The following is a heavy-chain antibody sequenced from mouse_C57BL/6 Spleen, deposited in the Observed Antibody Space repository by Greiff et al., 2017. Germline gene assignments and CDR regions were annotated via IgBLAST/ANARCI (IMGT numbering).Heavy chain of an antibody. CDR3: ARKSTGTLYWYFDV. Sequence: VQLKESGPELVKPGASVKISCKASGYSFTDYNMNWVKQSNGKSLEWIGVINPNYGTTSYNQKFKGKSTLTVDQSSSTAYMQLNSLTSEDSAVYYCARKSTGTLYWYFDVWGTGTTVTVSS. D-gene: IGHD4-1*01. CDR1: GYSFTDYN. CDR2: INPNYGTT. V-gene: IGHV1-39*01. J-gene: IGHJ1*03.